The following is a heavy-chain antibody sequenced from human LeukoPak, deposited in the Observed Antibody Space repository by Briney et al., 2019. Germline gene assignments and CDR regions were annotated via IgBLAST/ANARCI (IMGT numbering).Heavy chain of an antibody. V-gene: IGHV3-48*03. Sequence: PGGSLRLSCAASGFTVGSYEVNWVRQAPGKGLEWVSYISRSGSTKHYADSVKGRFTISRDNARNSLDLQMNSLRAEDTAVYYCASLAGLSLDPWGQGTLVTVSS. CDR1: GFTVGSYE. CDR2: ISRSGSTK. CDR3: ASLAGLSLDP. J-gene: IGHJ5*02.